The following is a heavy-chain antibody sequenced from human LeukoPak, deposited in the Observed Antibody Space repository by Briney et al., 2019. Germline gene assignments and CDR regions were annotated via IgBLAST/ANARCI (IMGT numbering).Heavy chain of an antibody. CDR3: AKVRELYCTNGVCYDFDY. CDR2: ISSSSSYI. Sequence: PGGSLRLSCAASGFTFSSYSMNWVRQAPGKGLEWVSSISSSSSYINYADSVKGRFTISRDNAKNSLYLQMNSLRAEDTAVNYCAKVRELYCTNGVCYDFDYWGQGTLVTVSS. V-gene: IGHV3-21*04. J-gene: IGHJ4*02. CDR1: GFTFSSYS. D-gene: IGHD2-8*01.